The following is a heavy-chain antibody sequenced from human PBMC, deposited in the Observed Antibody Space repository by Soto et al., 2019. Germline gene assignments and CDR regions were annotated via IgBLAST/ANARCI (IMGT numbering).Heavy chain of an antibody. CDR2: IYYSGST. J-gene: IGHJ4*02. V-gene: IGHV4-59*01. CDR3: ARSDGRY. Sequence: SETLSLTCTVSGFNFISSYYWSWIRQPPGKGLEWIGYIYYSGSTNYNPSLKSRVTISVDTSKNQFSLKLSSVTAADTAVYYCARSDGRYWGQGTLVTVSS. CDR1: GFNFISSYY.